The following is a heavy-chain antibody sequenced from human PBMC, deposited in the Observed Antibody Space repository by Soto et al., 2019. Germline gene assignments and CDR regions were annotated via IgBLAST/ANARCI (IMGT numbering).Heavy chain of an antibody. Sequence: SVKVSCQASGYTFTSYAVTWVRQAPGQGLEWMGKIIPVFGTADYAQKFQGRVTITADESTSTAYMELSSLRSEDTALYYCARGLYCASSSCYNHWFDPWGQGTLVTVSS. J-gene: IGHJ5*02. CDR3: ARGLYCASSSCYNHWFDP. CDR2: IIPVFGTA. D-gene: IGHD2-2*02. CDR1: GYTFTSYA. V-gene: IGHV1-69*13.